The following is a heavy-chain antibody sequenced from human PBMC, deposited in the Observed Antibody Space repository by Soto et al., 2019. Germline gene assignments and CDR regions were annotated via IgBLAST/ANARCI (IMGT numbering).Heavy chain of an antibody. D-gene: IGHD3-10*01. V-gene: IGHV3-23*01. CDR2: ISGSGGST. CDR1: GFTFSSYA. CDR3: QILLWFGESTYYMDV. J-gene: IGHJ6*03. Sequence: EVQLLESGGGLVQPGGSLRLSCAASGFTFSSYAMSWVRQAPGKGLEWVSAISGSGGSTYYADSVKGRFTISRDNSKNTLYLQTNSLRAEDTAVYYCQILLWFGESTYYMDVWGKGTTVTVSS.